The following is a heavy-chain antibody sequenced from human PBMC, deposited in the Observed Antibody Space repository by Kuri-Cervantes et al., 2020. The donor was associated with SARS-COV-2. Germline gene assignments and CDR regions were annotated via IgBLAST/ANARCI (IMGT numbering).Heavy chain of an antibody. CDR3: ARDAAAVNLSDY. Sequence: SSVNVSCKSSGGTFSSYAISWVRQAPGQGLEWMGRIIPIFGIANYAQKFQGRVTITADKSTSTDYMELSSLRSDDTAVYYCARDAAAVNLSDYWGQGTLVTVSS. V-gene: IGHV1-69*04. CDR2: IIPIFGIA. J-gene: IGHJ4*02. D-gene: IGHD6-13*01. CDR1: GGTFSSYA.